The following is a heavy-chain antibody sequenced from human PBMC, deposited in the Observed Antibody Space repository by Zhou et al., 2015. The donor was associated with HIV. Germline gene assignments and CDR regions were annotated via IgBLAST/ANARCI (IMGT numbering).Heavy chain of an antibody. CDR1: GGTFSSYA. D-gene: IGHD5-18*01. CDR2: IIPIFGTA. CDR3: ASRGYSYGQIRAYYYYYMDV. V-gene: IGHV1-69*01. Sequence: QVQLVQSGAEVKKPGSSVKVSCKASGGTFSSYAISWVRQAPGQGLEWMGGIIPIFGTANYAQKFQGRVTITADESTSTAYMELSSLRSEDTAVYYCASRGYSYGQIRAYYYYYMDVWGKGTTVTVSS. J-gene: IGHJ6*03.